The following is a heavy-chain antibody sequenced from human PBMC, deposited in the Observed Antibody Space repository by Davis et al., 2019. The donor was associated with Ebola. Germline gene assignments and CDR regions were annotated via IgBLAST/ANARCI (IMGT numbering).Heavy chain of an antibody. CDR2: ISHDGSNK. CDR3: AYTSGSYSLFDY. CDR1: GFTFSSYG. V-gene: IGHV3-30*03. J-gene: IGHJ4*02. Sequence: GGSLRLRLSCAASGFTFSSYGMQWVRQAPGKGLEWVAVISHDGSNKYYAGSVKGRFTISRDNSQNTLYLQMNSLGAEDTAVYYCAYTSGSYSLFDYWGQGTLVTVSS. D-gene: IGHD3-10*01.